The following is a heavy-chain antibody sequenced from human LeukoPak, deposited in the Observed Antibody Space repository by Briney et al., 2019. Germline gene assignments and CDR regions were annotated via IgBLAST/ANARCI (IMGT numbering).Heavy chain of an antibody. D-gene: IGHD3-3*01. Sequence: PGASLRLSCEASGFTFSSYAMSWVRQAPGKGLEWVSAISGSGGSTDYADSVKGRFTISRDNSKNTLYLQMNSLRAEDTAVYYCAKSRYDFWSGYYPFDPWGQGTLVTVSS. CDR2: ISGSGGST. J-gene: IGHJ5*02. CDR3: AKSRYDFWSGYYPFDP. CDR1: GFTFSSYA. V-gene: IGHV3-23*01.